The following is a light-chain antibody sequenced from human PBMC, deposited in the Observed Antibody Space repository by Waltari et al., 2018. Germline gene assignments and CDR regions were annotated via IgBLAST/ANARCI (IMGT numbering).Light chain of an antibody. J-gene: IGLJ1*01. CDR1: QLGEKY. Sequence: SDDIIQPPSLSVSPGQTVYITCSAAQLGEKYVSWYQQKPGQSPVVVIYQDTKRPSGIPERFSGSNSGTTATLNITGTQAVDEADYYCLVWDTDTGAFGTGTKLTVL. CDR3: LVWDTDTGA. CDR2: QDT. V-gene: IGLV3-1*01.